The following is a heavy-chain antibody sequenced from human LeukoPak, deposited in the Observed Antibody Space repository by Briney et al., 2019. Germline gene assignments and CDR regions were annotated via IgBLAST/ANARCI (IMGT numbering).Heavy chain of an antibody. CDR2: INSDGSST. Sequence: GGSLRLSCAASGFTFSSYWMHWVRQAPGKGLVWVSRINSDGSSTSYADSVKGRFTISRDNAKNSLYLQMNSLRAEDTAVYYCARDPRSAAGFDYWGQGTQVTVSS. CDR3: ARDPRSAAGFDY. V-gene: IGHV3-74*01. J-gene: IGHJ4*02. D-gene: IGHD6-13*01. CDR1: GFTFSSYW.